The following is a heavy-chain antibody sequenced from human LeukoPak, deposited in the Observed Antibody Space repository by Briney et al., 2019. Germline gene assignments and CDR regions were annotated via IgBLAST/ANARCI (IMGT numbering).Heavy chain of an antibody. V-gene: IGHV3-11*01. CDR2: ISSSGTTI. J-gene: IGHJ3*02. CDR3: ARADYDAFDI. Sequence: GGSLRLSCATSGFTFSDYYMSCIRQAPGKGLEWVSYISSSGTTIYYADSVKGRFTISRDNAKNSLYLQMNSLRAEDTAVYYCARADYDAFDIWGQGTMVTVSS. CDR1: GFTFSDYY. D-gene: IGHD4-11*01.